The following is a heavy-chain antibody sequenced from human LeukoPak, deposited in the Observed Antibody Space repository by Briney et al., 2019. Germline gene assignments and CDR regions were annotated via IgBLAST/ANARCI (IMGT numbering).Heavy chain of an antibody. D-gene: IGHD3-10*01. CDR1: GFSFSTSGVG. J-gene: IGHJ3*02. CDR3: AHSLRYYGSGSYSLCAFDI. Sequence: SGPTLVNPTQTLTLTCTFSGFSFSTSGVGVGWIRQPPGEALEWLALIYWDDDKRYSPSLKSRLTITKDTSKNQVVLTMTNMDPVDTATYFCAHSLRYYGSGSYSLCAFDIWGQGTMVSVSS. V-gene: IGHV2-5*02. CDR2: IYWDDDK.